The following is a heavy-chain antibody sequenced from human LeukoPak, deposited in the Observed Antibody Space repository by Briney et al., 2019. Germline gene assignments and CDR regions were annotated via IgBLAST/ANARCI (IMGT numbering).Heavy chain of an antibody. V-gene: IGHV3-9*01. CDR3: AKDSSGYPHAFDI. D-gene: IGHD3-22*01. CDR1: GFTFDDYA. J-gene: IGHJ3*02. Sequence: GGSLRLSCAASGFTFDDYAMHWVRQAPGKGLEWVSGISWNSGSIGYADSVKGRFTISRDKAKNYVYLQIDSLRAEDTALNYCAKDSSGYPHAFDIWGQGTMVTVSS. CDR2: ISWNSGSI.